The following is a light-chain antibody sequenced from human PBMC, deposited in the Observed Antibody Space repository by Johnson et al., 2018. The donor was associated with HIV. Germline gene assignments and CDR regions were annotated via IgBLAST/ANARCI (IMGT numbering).Light chain of an antibody. CDR3: GTWDSRLRAGG. V-gene: IGLV1-51*01. Sequence: QSVLTQPPSVSAAPGQKVTISCSGSSSNIGNNYVSWYQQLPGTAPTLLIYDNNKRPSGIPDRFSGSKSGTSATLGITGIQPGDEADYYCGTWDSRLRAGGFGTGNKVTGL. CDR2: DNN. J-gene: IGLJ1*01. CDR1: SSNIGNNY.